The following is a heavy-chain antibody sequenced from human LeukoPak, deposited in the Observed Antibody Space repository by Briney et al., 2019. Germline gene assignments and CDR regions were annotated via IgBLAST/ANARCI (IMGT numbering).Heavy chain of an antibody. J-gene: IGHJ4*02. V-gene: IGHV3-30*18. CDR1: GFTFSSYG. CDR3: AKDQSGDGEDYFDY. Sequence: GGSLRLSCAASGFTFSSYGMHWVRQAPGKGLEWVAVISYDGSNKYYADSVKGRFTISRDNSKNTLYLQMNSLRAEDTAVYYCAKDQSGDGEDYFDYWGRGTLVTVSS. D-gene: IGHD4-17*01. CDR2: ISYDGSNK.